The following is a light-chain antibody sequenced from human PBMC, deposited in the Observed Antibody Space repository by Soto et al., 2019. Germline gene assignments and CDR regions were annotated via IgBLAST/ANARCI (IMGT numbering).Light chain of an antibody. Sequence: DIQMTQAPSSLSASVGDRVTITCRARQDISTYLAWYQQKPWKVPKLLISAAYTLQSGVPPRFSGSGSGTDFTLNISSLQPEDVATYYCQKYDNAPLTFGGGTKVEIK. V-gene: IGKV1-27*01. CDR2: AAY. J-gene: IGKJ4*01. CDR1: QDISTY. CDR3: QKYDNAPLT.